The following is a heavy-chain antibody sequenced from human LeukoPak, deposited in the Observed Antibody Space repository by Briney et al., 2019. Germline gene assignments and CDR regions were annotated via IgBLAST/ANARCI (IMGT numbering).Heavy chain of an antibody. J-gene: IGHJ4*02. Sequence: PSETLSLTCAVSGYSISSGYYWGWIRQPPGKGLEWIGSIYHSGSTYYNPSLKSRVTISVDTSKNQFSLKLSSVTAADRAVYYCARDVLAAAGNWGQGTLVTVSS. CDR2: IYHSGST. CDR1: GYSISSGYY. V-gene: IGHV4-38-2*02. D-gene: IGHD6-13*01. CDR3: ARDVLAAAGN.